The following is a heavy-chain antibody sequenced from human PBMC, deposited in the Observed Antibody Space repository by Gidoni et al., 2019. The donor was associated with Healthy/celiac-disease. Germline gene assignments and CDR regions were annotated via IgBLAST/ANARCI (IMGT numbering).Heavy chain of an antibody. CDR1: GFTFSSYS. Sequence: EVQLVESGGGLVQPGGSLRLSCAASGFTFSSYSMNWVRQAPGKGLEGVSYISSRSSTIYYADSVKGRFTISRDNAKNSLYLQMNSLRAEDTAVYYCARDGGGLAVDAVGYWGQGTLVTVSS. CDR2: ISSRSSTI. J-gene: IGHJ4*02. D-gene: IGHD6-19*01. CDR3: ARDGGGLAVDAVGY. V-gene: IGHV3-48*04.